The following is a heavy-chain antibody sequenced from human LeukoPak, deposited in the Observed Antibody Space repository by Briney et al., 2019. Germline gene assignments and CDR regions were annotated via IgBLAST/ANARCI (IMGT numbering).Heavy chain of an antibody. CDR3: ARQPSATAAFDI. D-gene: IGHD5-18*01. J-gene: IGHJ3*02. CDR1: GGSINNYY. V-gene: IGHV4-59*08. CDR2: IYSSGNT. Sequence: ADTESLTCVVSGGSINNYYWSWIRQPPGKGLEWIAYIYSSGNTKYNPSFKSRVTVSVDTSKNQLSLRLTSVAAADTAIYYCARQPSATAAFDIWGQGTMVIVSS.